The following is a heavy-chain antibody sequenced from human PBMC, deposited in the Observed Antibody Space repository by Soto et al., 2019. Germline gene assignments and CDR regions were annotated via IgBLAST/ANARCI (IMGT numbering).Heavy chain of an antibody. Sequence: SETLSLTCTVSGGSVSSGSYSWSWIRQPPVKGLDWIGYIYHIGSTYYNPSLKSRVTFSVDRFKNQFSLKLSSVTAADTAVYYCARGMTTVTTFDCWGQGTLVTVSS. CDR3: ARGMTTVTTFDC. CDR2: IYHIGST. V-gene: IGHV4-30-2*01. CDR1: GGSVSSGSYS. J-gene: IGHJ4*02. D-gene: IGHD4-17*01.